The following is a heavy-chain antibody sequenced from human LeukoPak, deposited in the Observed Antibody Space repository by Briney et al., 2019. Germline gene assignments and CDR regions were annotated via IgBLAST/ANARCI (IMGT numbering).Heavy chain of an antibody. D-gene: IGHD6-6*01. Sequence: ASVKVSCKASGYTFPRYGISWVRQAPGQGLEWMAWISAYNGNTDYAQKLQGRVTMTTDTSTSTAYMELRSLRSDDTAVYYCARGRSIAARPGYFQHWGQGTLVTVSS. CDR2: ISAYNGNT. CDR3: ARGRSIAARPGYFQH. J-gene: IGHJ1*01. V-gene: IGHV1-18*01. CDR1: GYTFPRYG.